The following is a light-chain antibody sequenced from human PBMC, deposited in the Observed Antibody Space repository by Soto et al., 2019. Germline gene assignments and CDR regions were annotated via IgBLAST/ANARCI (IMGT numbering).Light chain of an antibody. CDR3: QQLNVYPST. CDR2: AAS. Sequence: MRMTQSPCSLSASVGGRVTITRRASQGISNYLGWYQQKPGKAPKLMIYAASTLQTGVPSRFSGGGYGTDFNLTITSLQPEDFATYYCQQLNVYPSTFGGGTKVDIK. J-gene: IGKJ4*01. V-gene: IGKV1-9*01. CDR1: QGISNY.